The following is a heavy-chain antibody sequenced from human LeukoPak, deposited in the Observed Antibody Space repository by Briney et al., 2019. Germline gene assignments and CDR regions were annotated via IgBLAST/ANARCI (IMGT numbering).Heavy chain of an antibody. D-gene: IGHD3-22*01. CDR3: AREEYYDSSGYYNTFDY. CDR1: GGSISRTTYY. Sequence: SETLSLTCAVSGGSISRTTYYWGWIRQPPGKGLEWIASIYYSGDTYYNPSLKSRVTISVDTSKNQFSLKLSSVTAADTAVYYCAREEYYDSSGYYNTFDYWGQGTLVTVSS. CDR2: IYYSGDT. V-gene: IGHV4-39*07. J-gene: IGHJ4*02.